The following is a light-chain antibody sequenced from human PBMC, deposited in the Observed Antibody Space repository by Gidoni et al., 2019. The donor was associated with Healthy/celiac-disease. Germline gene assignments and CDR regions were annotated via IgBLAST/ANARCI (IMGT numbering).Light chain of an antibody. CDR3: QQYDNLPST. J-gene: IGKJ5*01. Sequence: DIQMPQSPSSLSASVGDRVTITCQASQDISNYLNWYQQKPGKAPKLLIYDASNLDTGGPSRFSGSGSGTDFTITISSLQPEDIATYYCQQYDNLPSTFGQGTRLEIK. CDR1: QDISNY. V-gene: IGKV1-33*01. CDR2: DAS.